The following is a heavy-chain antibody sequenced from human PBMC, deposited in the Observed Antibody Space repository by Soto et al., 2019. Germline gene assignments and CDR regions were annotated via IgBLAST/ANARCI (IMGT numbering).Heavy chain of an antibody. CDR1: GDSVASNSAA. J-gene: IGHJ4*02. Sequence: SQTLSLTCAMSGDSVASNSAAWSWIRQSPSRGLEWLGRTYYRSKWYNEYAVSLKSRITINPDTSKNQFSLQLNSVTPEDTAVYYCARARGYFDAWGQGTLVTVSS. D-gene: IGHD3-10*01. CDR3: ARARGYFDA. CDR2: TYYRSKWYN. V-gene: IGHV6-1*01.